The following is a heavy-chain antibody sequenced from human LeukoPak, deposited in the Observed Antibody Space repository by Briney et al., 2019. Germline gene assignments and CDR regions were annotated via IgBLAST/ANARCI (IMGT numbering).Heavy chain of an antibody. CDR2: IYHSGST. D-gene: IGHD3-3*01. V-gene: IGHV4-30-2*01. CDR1: GGSISSGGYF. Sequence: SQTLSLTCAVSGGSISSGGYFWSWIRQPPGKGLERIGYIYHSGSTYYNRSRKSRVTISLNSSKNLSPLNLSSVTTPVCAVYYCARVWICYVGWFDPWGQGTLVTVS. CDR3: ARVWICYVGWFDP. J-gene: IGHJ5*02.